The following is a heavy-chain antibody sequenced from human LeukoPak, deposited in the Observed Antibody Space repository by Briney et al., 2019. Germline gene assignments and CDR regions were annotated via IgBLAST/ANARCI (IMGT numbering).Heavy chain of an antibody. CDR1: GFTVSSNY. CDR3: AGHGDVYYYYAMDV. D-gene: IGHD4-17*01. J-gene: IGHJ6*02. V-gene: IGHV3-66*04. Sequence: PGGSLRLSCAASGFTVSSNYMSWVRQAPGAGLEWVSVIYSGGSTYYADSVKGRFTISRDNSKNTLYLQMNSLRAEDTAVYYCAGHGDVYYYYAMDVWGQGTTVTVSS. CDR2: IYSGGST.